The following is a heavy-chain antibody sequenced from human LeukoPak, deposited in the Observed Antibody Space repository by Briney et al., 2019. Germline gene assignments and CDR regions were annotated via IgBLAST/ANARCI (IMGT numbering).Heavy chain of an antibody. D-gene: IGHD1-26*01. CDR3: AKSREWELPHFDY. CDR1: GYTFTGYY. J-gene: IGHJ4*02. CDR2: INPNSGGT. V-gene: IGHV1-2*02. Sequence: ASVNVSCTASGYTFTGYYMHWVRQAPGQGLEWMGWINPNSGGTNYAQKFQGRVTMTRDTSISTAYMELSRLRSDDTAVYYCAKSREWELPHFDYWGQGTLVTVSS.